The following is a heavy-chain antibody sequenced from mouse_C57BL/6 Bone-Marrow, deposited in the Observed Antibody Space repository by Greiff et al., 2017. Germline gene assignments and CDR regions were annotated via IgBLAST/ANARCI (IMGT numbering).Heavy chain of an antibody. CDR2: FPPYNVDT. CDR3: ARSSTFFYYFDE. CDR1: GYTFTTYP. J-gene: IGHJ2*01. V-gene: IGHV1-47*01. Sequence: VQLQPSGAELVKPGASVKMSCKASGYTFTTYPIEWMKQIHGTSLEWIGNFPPYNVDTKYNEKFKGKATLTVEKSSNTVDFELSRLTSDDSAVYYCARSSTFFYYFDEWGQGTTRTGSS. D-gene: IGHD5-1*01.